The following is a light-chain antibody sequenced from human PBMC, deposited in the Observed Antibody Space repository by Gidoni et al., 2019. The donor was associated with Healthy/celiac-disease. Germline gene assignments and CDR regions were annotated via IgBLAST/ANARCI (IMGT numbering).Light chain of an antibody. J-gene: IGKJ4*01. CDR3: MQALQTPA. CDR1: QSLLHSNGYNY. CDR2: LGS. Sequence: VMTQSPLFLPVTPGEPASISCRSSQSLLHSNGYNYLDWYLQKPGQSPQLLIYLGSNRASGVPDRFSGSGSGTDFTLKISRVEAEDVGVYYCMQALQTPAFGGGTKVEIK. V-gene: IGKV2-28*01.